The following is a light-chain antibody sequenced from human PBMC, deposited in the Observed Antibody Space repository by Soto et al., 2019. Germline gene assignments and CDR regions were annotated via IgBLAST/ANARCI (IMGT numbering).Light chain of an antibody. Sequence: IMMTPSPSTLSVYPGESATLSCRASQSVSIDLAWYQQTPGQAPRLLIYRASTRATGIPVRFSGSASGTEFTLTISSLPSEDFKVYYCQQYNKWPLTFGQGTKVDIK. J-gene: IGKJ1*01. V-gene: IGKV3-15*01. CDR3: QQYNKWPLT. CDR2: RAS. CDR1: QSVSID.